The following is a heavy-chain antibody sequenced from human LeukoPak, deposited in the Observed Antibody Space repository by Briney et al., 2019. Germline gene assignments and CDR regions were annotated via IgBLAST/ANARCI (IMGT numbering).Heavy chain of an antibody. V-gene: IGHV1-69*04. Sequence: GASVKVSCKASGGTSSSYAISWVRQAPGQGLEWMGRIIPILGIANYAQKFQGRVTITADKSTSTAYMELSSLRSEDTAVYYCARAGGSDTTLDYWGQGTLVTVSS. CDR2: IIPILGIA. D-gene: IGHD1-1*01. CDR3: ARAGGSDTTLDY. CDR1: GGTSSSYA. J-gene: IGHJ4*02.